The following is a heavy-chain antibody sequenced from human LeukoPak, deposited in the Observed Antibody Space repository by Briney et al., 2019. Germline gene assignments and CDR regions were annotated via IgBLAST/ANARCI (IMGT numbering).Heavy chain of an antibody. D-gene: IGHD2-21*02. V-gene: IGHV3-74*01. CDR1: GFTFSSYW. Sequence: GGSLRLSCAASGFTFSSYWMHWVRQAPGKGLVWVSRINSDGSSTSYADSVKGRFTISRDNAKNTLYLQMNSLRAEDTAVYYCARVPAQHIVVVTHGAFDIWGQGTMVTVSS. CDR3: ARVPAQHIVVVTHGAFDI. CDR2: INSDGSST. J-gene: IGHJ3*02.